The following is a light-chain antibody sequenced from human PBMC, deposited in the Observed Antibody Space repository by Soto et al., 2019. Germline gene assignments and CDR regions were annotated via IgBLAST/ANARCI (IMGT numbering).Light chain of an antibody. CDR2: ADN. Sequence: QSVLTQTPSVSGAPGQKITMSCTGSSSNIGAGYDVHWYQQVPGAAPRLLIYADNNRPSGVPDRFSASKSGTSASLAITGLQGEDEANYYCSSYVTSNVVIFGGGTKLTVL. CDR1: SSNIGAGYD. J-gene: IGLJ2*01. CDR3: SSYVTSNVVI. V-gene: IGLV1-40*01.